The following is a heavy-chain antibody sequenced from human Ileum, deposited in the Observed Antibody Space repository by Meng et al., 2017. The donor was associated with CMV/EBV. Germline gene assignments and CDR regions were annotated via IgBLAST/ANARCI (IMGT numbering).Heavy chain of an antibody. CDR1: GDSISSGDFY. CDR3: ATEYSASPGWFDP. J-gene: IGHJ5*02. V-gene: IGHV4-30-4*08. CDR2: IYYSGST. D-gene: IGHD5-12*01. Sequence: QVRLWESGPGLVKPSQTLSLICTVSGDSISSGDFYWTWIRQSPGKGPEWIGYIYYSGSTYYNPSLKSRLTIALDTSKNQFSLRLTSVTDADTGVYYCATEYSASPGWFDPWGQGILVTVSS.